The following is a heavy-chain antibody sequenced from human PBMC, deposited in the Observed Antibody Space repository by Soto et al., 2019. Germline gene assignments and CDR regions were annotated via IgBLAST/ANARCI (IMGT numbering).Heavy chain of an antibody. CDR1: GYRFETYA. CDR3: ARGHGVIVCASEV. CDR2: TSSYNTDT. Sequence: ASVKVSCKSSGYRFETYAMNWVRQAPGQGLEWMGWTSSYNTDTFYADKVQKRVGVSRDTSAVTAYMGLRGRSSDDTAVYYCARGHGVIVCASEVWGEGTAVAVS. V-gene: IGHV1-18*01. D-gene: IGHD3-22*01. J-gene: IGHJ6*02.